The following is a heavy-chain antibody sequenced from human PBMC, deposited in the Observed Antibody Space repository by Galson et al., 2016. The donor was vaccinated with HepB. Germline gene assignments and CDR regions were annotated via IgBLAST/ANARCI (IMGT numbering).Heavy chain of an antibody. J-gene: IGHJ4*02. V-gene: IGHV3-53*01. CDR1: GFTVSSNY. CDR3: AGSGDYYYFDY. CDR2: IYVGGST. Sequence: SLRLSCAASGFTVSSNYMNWVRQAPGKGLEWVSIIYVGGSTYYADSVRGRFTISRDNSKNTLYLQLNSLSAEDTAVYYCAGSGDYYYFDYWGQGTLVTVSS. D-gene: IGHD7-27*01.